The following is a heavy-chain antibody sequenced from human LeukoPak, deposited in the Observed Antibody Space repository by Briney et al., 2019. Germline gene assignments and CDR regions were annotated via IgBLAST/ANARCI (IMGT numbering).Heavy chain of an antibody. J-gene: IGHJ6*03. CDR1: GGSFSGYY. CDR3: ASSRYDFWSGEYYYMDV. V-gene: IGHV4-34*01. CDR2: INHSGST. D-gene: IGHD3-3*01. Sequence: SETLSLTCAVYGGSFSGYYWSWIRQPPGKGLEWIGEINHSGSTNYNPSLKSRVTISVDTSKNQFSLKLSSVTAADTAVYYCASSRYDFWSGEYYYMDVWGKGTTVTVSS.